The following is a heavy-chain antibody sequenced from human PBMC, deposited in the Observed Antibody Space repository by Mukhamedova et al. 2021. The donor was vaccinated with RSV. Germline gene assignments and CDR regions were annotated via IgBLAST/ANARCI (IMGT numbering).Heavy chain of an antibody. CDR2: IHHSGTT. V-gene: IGHV4-4*02. CDR3: AANREKQCLDDY. Sequence: GRQSPEKGLEWIGEIHHSGTTKYNPSLKSRVTISVDKSKNQFSLKLDSVTAADTAVYYCAANREKQCLDDYWGQGILVTVSS. J-gene: IGHJ4*02. D-gene: IGHD3-16*01.